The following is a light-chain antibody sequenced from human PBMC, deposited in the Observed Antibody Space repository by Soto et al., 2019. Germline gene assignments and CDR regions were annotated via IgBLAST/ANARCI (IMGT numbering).Light chain of an antibody. CDR3: QQSYSTPWT. Sequence: IHITHSPSTLSASVLYRVTITFLASQSINSWLAWYQQKPGKAPKLLIYAASSLQSGVPSRFSGSGSGTDFTLTISSLQPEDFATYYCQQSYSTPWTFGQGTKVDIK. CDR2: AAS. CDR1: QSINSW. V-gene: IGKV1-39*01. J-gene: IGKJ1*01.